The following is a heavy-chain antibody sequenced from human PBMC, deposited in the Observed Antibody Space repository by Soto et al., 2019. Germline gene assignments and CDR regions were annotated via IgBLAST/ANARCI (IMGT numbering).Heavy chain of an antibody. J-gene: IGHJ5*02. CDR3: AREYCSGGSCYRGGFDP. CDR2: IIPIFGTA. D-gene: IGHD2-15*01. Sequence: GASVKVSCKASGGTFSSYAISWVRQAPGQGLEWMGGIIPIFGTANYAQKFQGRVTITADESTSTAYMEPSSLRSEDTAVYYCAREYCSGGSCYRGGFDPWGQGTLVTVSS. V-gene: IGHV1-69*13. CDR1: GGTFSSYA.